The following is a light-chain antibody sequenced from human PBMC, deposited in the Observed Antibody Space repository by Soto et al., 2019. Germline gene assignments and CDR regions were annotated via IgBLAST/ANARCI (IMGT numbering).Light chain of an antibody. V-gene: IGKV3-15*01. CDR1: RNINRK. CDR3: QQYYDYPPLI. J-gene: IGKJ4*01. Sequence: EIVMTQSPATLSVSPGERATLSCRASRNINRKLAWYQQKPGQAPTLLISGGSTRATGIPARFSGSGSGTEFTLTISSLQSEDFAVYSCQQYYDYPPLIFGGGTKVEIK. CDR2: GGS.